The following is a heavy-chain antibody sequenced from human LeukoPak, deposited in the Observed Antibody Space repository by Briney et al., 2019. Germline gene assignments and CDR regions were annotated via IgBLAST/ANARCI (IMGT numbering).Heavy chain of an antibody. CDR2: IYPWGSA. V-gene: IGHV3-66*02. CDR3: VRQGGGDNCR. D-gene: IGHD4-23*01. Sequence: SGGSLRLPCAASGIALNTNDMNWVRQAPGKGLEWVSIIYPWGSAFYTDSVKGRFTVTRDESKNMMFLRMNTLRPDDTAMYYCVRQGGGDNCRWGQGALVTVSS. J-gene: IGHJ4*01. CDR1: GIALNTND.